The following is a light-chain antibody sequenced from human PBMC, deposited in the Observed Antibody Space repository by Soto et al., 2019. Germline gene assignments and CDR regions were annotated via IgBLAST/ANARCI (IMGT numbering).Light chain of an antibody. CDR1: QSINSN. CDR3: QQYTDWPTWT. Sequence: EVLMTQSPATLSVSPGDRATLSCRASQSINSNLAWYQQQPGQAPRLLIYAASTRATAVPDRFSGSGSGTDFTLTITSLQSDDFAVYFCQQYTDWPTWTFGQGTKVDIK. V-gene: IGKV3-15*01. J-gene: IGKJ1*01. CDR2: AAS.